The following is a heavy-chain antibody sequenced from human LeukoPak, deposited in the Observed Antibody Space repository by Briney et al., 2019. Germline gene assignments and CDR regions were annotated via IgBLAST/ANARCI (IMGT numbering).Heavy chain of an antibody. CDR1: GFTFSSYS. V-gene: IGHV3-21*01. Sequence: GGSLRLSCAASGFTFSSYSMNWVRQAPGEGLEWVSSISSSSTYIEYADSVKGRFTISRDNAKNSLYLQMNSLRAEDTAVYYCARGVDFYGSGSYLSDFDYWGQGTLVTVSS. CDR3: ARGVDFYGSGSYLSDFDY. D-gene: IGHD3-10*01. J-gene: IGHJ4*02. CDR2: ISSSSTYI.